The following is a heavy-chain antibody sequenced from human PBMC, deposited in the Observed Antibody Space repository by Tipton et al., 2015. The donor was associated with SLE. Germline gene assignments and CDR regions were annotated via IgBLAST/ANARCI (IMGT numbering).Heavy chain of an antibody. Sequence: TLSLTCAVYGGSFSGYYWSWIRQPPGKGLEWIGEIIYSGSTNYNPSLKSRVTISVDTSKNQFSLKLSSVTAADTAVYYCAREVVAAIRYFHHWGQGTLVTVSS. D-gene: IGHD2-21*02. CDR3: AREVVAAIRYFHH. CDR2: IIYSGST. CDR1: GGSFSGYY. J-gene: IGHJ1*01. V-gene: IGHV4-34*12.